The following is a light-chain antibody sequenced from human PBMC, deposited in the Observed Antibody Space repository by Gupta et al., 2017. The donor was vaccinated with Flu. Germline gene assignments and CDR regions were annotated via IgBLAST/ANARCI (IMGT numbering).Light chain of an antibody. CDR2: EVT. CDR3: SSHTVSDTFV. Sequence: QSALTQPPSASGSPGQSITISCTGTSSDIGAYKYVSWHQQHAGKAPKLIIYEVTKRPSGVPDRCAGSKAGTTAFLTVSGLQAEDEGDYYCSSHTVSDTFVFGTGTAVTVL. V-gene: IGLV2-8*01. J-gene: IGLJ1*01. CDR1: SSDIGAYKY.